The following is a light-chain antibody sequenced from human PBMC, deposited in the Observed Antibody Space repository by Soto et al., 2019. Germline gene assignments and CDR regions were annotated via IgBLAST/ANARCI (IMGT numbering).Light chain of an antibody. CDR3: QQYSNWPRT. J-gene: IGKJ4*01. V-gene: IGKV3-15*01. CDR2: GAS. Sequence: EIVMTQSPATLSVSPGERATLSCRASQSISITLAWYQQKPGQAPRLLNYGASTRATGIPARFSGSGSGTEFTLTISGLQSEDFAVYYCQQYSNWPRTFGGGTKVDIK. CDR1: QSISIT.